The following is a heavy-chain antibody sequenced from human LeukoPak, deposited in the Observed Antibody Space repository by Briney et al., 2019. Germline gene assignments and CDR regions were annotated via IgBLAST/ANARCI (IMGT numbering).Heavy chain of an antibody. CDR3: ARAKDSSGYYSLYYFDN. D-gene: IGHD3-22*01. V-gene: IGHV4-30-4*07. J-gene: IGHJ4*02. Sequence: SETLSLTCTVSGGSISSGPYSWAWIRQPLGKGLEWIGYIYHSGSASYNPSLMSRLTISVDTSKNQFSLKLSSVTAADTAVYYYARAKDSSGYYSLYYFDNWGQGTLVTVSS. CDR2: IYHSGSA. CDR1: GGSISSGPYS.